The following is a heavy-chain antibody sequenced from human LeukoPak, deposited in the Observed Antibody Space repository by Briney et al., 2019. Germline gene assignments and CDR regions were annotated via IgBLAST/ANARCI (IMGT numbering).Heavy chain of an antibody. CDR1: GFTFSSYW. V-gene: IGHV3-74*01. CDR3: AKEYCSSTSCPEGQDYYYYMDV. Sequence: PGGSLRLSCAASGFTFSSYWMHWVRQAPGKGLVWVSRINSDGSSTSYADSVKGRFTISRDNAKNTLYLQMNSLRAEDTAVYYCAKEYCSSTSCPEGQDYYYYMDVWGKGTTVTVSS. CDR2: INSDGSST. D-gene: IGHD2-2*01. J-gene: IGHJ6*03.